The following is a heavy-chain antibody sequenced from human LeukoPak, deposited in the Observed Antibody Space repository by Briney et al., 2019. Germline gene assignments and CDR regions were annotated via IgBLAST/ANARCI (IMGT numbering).Heavy chain of an antibody. V-gene: IGHV3-30-3*01. J-gene: IGHJ4*02. CDR3: ARAKIAVAGLFDY. CDR1: GFTFSSYA. Sequence: PGRSLRLSCAASGFTFSSYAMHWVRQAPGKGLEWVAVISYDGSNKYYADSVKGRFTISRDNSRNTLYLQMNSLRAEDTAVYYCARAKIAVAGLFDYWGQGTLVTVSS. CDR2: ISYDGSNK. D-gene: IGHD6-19*01.